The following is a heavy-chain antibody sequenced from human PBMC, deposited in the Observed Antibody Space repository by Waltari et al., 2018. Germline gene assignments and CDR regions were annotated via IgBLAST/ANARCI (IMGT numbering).Heavy chain of an antibody. CDR1: GFTFSSYE. J-gene: IGHJ4*02. CDR3: ARDSLGGYSRWYFDY. D-gene: IGHD5-18*01. Sequence: EVQLVESGGGLVQPGGSLRLSCAASGFTFSSYEMNWVRQPQGKGLEWVSYISSSGSTIYYADSVKGRFTISRDNAKNSLYLQMNSLRAEDTAVYYCARDSLGGYSRWYFDYWGQGTLVTVSS. CDR2: ISSSGSTI. V-gene: IGHV3-48*03.